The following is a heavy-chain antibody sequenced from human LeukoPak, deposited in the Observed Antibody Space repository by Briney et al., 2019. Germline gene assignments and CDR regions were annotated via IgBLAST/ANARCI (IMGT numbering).Heavy chain of an antibody. V-gene: IGHV3-48*01. Sequence: GGSLRLSCAASGFTFSSYSMNWVRQAPGKGLEWVSYISSSSTIYYADSVKGRFTISRDNAKNSLYLQMNSLRAEDTAVYYCASGDYYYYYMDVWGKGTTVTVSS. CDR2: ISSSSTI. J-gene: IGHJ6*03. D-gene: IGHD2-21*01. CDR3: ASGDYYYYYMDV. CDR1: GFTFSSYS.